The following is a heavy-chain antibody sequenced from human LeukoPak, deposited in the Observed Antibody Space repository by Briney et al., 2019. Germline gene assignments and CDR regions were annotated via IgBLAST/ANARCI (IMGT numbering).Heavy chain of an antibody. CDR1: GFAFSGHG. V-gene: IGHV3-48*02. D-gene: IGHD2-15*01. CDR2: ISSSSSDI. J-gene: IGHJ4*02. CDR3: VSQYCSGGSCFSH. Sequence: GGSLRPSCAASGFAFSGHGMNWARQAPGRGLEWVSHISSSSSDIYSADFVKGRFSISRDNAKNSVYLQMNSLRDEDTSVYYCVSQYCSGGSCFSHWGQGTLVTVSS.